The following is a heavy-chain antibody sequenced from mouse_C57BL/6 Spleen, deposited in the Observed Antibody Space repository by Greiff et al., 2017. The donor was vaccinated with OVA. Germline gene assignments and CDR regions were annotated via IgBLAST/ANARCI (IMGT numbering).Heavy chain of an antibody. CDR1: GFTFSSYA. D-gene: IGHD2-5*01. CDR2: ISDGGSYT. CDR3: ARLDSNYRFAY. V-gene: IGHV5-4*03. J-gene: IGHJ3*01. Sequence: EVKVVESGGGLVKPGGSLKLSCAASGFTFSSYAMSWVRQTPEKRLEWVATISDGGSYTYYPDNVKGRFTISRDNAKNNLYLQMSHLKSEDTAMYYCARLDSNYRFAYWGQGTLVTVSA.